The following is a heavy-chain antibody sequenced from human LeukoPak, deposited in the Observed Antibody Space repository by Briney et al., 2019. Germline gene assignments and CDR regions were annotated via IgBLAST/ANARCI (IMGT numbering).Heavy chain of an antibody. CDR2: IYSDGST. CDR1: GFIVSGDF. J-gene: IGHJ4*02. Sequence: GGSLRLSCAASGFIVSGDFMSWVRQAPGKGLEWVSVIYSDGSTYYADSVKGRFTISRDNSKNTLDLQMSSLRAEDTAVYYCAKGSGYDSSGYYWVYWGQGALVTVSS. V-gene: IGHV3-53*01. CDR3: AKGSGYDSSGYYWVY. D-gene: IGHD3-22*01.